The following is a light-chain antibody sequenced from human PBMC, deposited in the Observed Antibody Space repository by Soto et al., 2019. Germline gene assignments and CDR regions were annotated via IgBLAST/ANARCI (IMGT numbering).Light chain of an antibody. CDR2: GAS. Sequence: EIMMTQSPATLSVSPGERATLSCRASQSVSSSLAWYQQKPGQAPRLLIYGASSRATGIPDRFSGSGSGTDFTLTISRLEPEDFAVYYCQQRSNWLLTFGGGTKVDIK. CDR3: QQRSNWLLT. J-gene: IGKJ4*01. V-gene: IGKV3D-20*02. CDR1: QSVSSS.